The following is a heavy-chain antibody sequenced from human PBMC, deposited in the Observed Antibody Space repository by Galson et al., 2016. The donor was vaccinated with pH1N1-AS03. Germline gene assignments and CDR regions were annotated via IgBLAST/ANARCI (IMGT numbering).Heavy chain of an antibody. CDR3: AGGRRGYSTGWGNYFDD. CDR2: ISSSGTV. D-gene: IGHD2-8*02. CDR1: GFTFSNYD. J-gene: IGHJ4*02. Sequence: SLRLSCAASGFTFSNYDMNWVRLAPGKGLEWVSYISSSGTVYYTDSVKGRFTISRDKAKNSLYLQMNSLRADDTAVYYCAGGRRGYSTGWGNYFDDWGQGTLVTVSS. V-gene: IGHV3-69-1*01.